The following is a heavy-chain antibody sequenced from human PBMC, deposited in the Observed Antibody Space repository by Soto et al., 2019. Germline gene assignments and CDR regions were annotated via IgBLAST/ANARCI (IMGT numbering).Heavy chain of an antibody. Sequence: PSETLSLTCTVSGDSIRTSSLYWGWIRQPPGKGLEWIATIFYSGTTYYNRSLKSRVAISVDTSKNQFSLRLSSVTAADTAVYYCARHRGMATSFGYWGRGTLVTVSS. CDR3: ARHRGMATSFGY. D-gene: IGHD5-12*01. V-gene: IGHV4-39*01. CDR2: IFYSGTT. CDR1: GDSIRTSSLY. J-gene: IGHJ4*02.